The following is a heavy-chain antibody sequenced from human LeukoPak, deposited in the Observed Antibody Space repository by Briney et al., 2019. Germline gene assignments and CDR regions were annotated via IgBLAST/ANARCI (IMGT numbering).Heavy chain of an antibody. CDR3: ARQSRDGSKTRGYYFDY. Sequence: KPGESLTLSCKAYGYSFFSNYWIAWVRQMPGKGLEWMGILYPGDSDSRYSPSFQGQVTISAEKSISTVYLQWSSLKASDTAMYYCARQSRDGSKTRGYYFDYWGQGTLVTVSS. CDR2: LYPGDSDS. J-gene: IGHJ4*02. V-gene: IGHV5-51*01. CDR1: GYSFFSNYW. D-gene: IGHD3-10*01.